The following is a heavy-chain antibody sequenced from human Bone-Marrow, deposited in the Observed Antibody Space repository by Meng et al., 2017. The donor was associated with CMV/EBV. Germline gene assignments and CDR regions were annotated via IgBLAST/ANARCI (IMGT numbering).Heavy chain of an antibody. D-gene: IGHD5-12*01. J-gene: IGHJ4*02. V-gene: IGHV4-34*01. CDR1: GGSFSGYY. Sequence: SETLSLTRAVYGGSFSGYYWSWIRQPPGKGLEWIGEINHSGSTNYNPSLKSRVTISVDTSKNQFSLKLSSVTAADTAVYYCARGSGYGSYYFDYWGQGTLVTVSS. CDR2: INHSGST. CDR3: ARGSGYGSYYFDY.